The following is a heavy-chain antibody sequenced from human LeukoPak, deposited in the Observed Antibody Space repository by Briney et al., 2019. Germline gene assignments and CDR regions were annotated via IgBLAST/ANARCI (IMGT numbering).Heavy chain of an antibody. Sequence: SETLSLTCTVSGGSISTYYWSWIRRPPGKGLEWIAYIHASGPTNYNPSLKSRVTISVDTSKNQFSLKLSSVTAADTAVYYCAREYYYGSGTPSLPKFWGQGTLVTVSS. CDR2: IHASGPT. J-gene: IGHJ4*02. D-gene: IGHD3-10*01. CDR3: AREYYYGSGTPSLPKF. V-gene: IGHV4-59*12. CDR1: GGSISTYY.